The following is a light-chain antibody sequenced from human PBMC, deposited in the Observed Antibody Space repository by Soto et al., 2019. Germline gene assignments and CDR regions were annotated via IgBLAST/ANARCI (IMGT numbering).Light chain of an antibody. V-gene: IGKV3-15*01. CDR1: QSVSSD. J-gene: IGKJ1*01. CDR3: QQYKILPRP. CDR2: GAS. Sequence: NVVTKTSAARRVSKEERARLSCRASQSVSSDLAWYHQKPGQAPRLLIYGASTRATGIPARFSGSGSGTEFTLTIICGQSEDCAVYYCQQYKILPRPFAEGTKVDIK.